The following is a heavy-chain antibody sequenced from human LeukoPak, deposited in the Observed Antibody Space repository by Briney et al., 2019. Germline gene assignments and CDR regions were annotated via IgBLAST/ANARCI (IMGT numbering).Heavy chain of an antibody. V-gene: IGHV1-69*05. J-gene: IGHJ6*03. CDR1: GGTFSSYA. Sequence: SVKVSCKASGGTFSSYAISWVRQAPGQGLEWMGGIIPIFGTANYAQKFQGRVTITTDESTSTAYMELSSLRSEDTAVCYCARAKPVVPAAVRYYYYYMDVWGKGTTVTVSS. CDR2: IIPIFGTA. D-gene: IGHD2-2*01. CDR3: ARAKPVVPAAVRYYYYYMDV.